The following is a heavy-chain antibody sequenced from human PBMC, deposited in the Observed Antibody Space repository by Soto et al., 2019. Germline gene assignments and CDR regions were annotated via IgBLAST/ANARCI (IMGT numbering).Heavy chain of an antibody. CDR1: GDSISSGGYY. J-gene: IGHJ4*02. D-gene: IGHD4-17*01. Sequence: QVQLQESGPGLVQPSQTLSLACTVSGDSISSGGYYWSWIRQHPGKDLEWIGYIYYSGSTFYNPSLKIRVTISLDTSKTQFSLKLSSVTAADTAVYYCARGLSVTLFDFWGQGTLVTVSS. CDR3: ARGLSVTLFDF. V-gene: IGHV4-31*03. CDR2: IYYSGST.